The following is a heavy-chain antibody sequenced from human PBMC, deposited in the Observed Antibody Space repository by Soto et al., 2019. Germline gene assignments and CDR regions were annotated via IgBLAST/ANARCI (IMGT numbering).Heavy chain of an antibody. CDR3: ARGADILTGDAFDI. CDR1: GYTFTSYD. CDR2: MNPNSGNT. D-gene: IGHD3-9*01. Sequence: ASVKVSCKASGYTFTSYDINWVRQATGPGLEWMGWMNPNSGNTGYAQKFQGRVTITADESTSTAYMELSSLRSEDTAVYYCARGADILTGDAFDIWGQGTMVTVSS. J-gene: IGHJ3*02. V-gene: IGHV1-8*01.